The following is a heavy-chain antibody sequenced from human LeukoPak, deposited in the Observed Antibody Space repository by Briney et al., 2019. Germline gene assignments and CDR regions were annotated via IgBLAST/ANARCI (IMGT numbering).Heavy chain of an antibody. CDR1: GFTFSSYS. V-gene: IGHV3-30*18. J-gene: IGHJ4*02. CDR2: ISYDGSNK. CDR3: AKVPLYSSSSNY. D-gene: IGHD6-13*01. Sequence: GGSLRLSCAASGFTFSSYSMNWVRQAPGKGLEWVAVISYDGSNKYYADSVKGRFTISRDNSKNTLYLQMNSLRAEDTAVYYCAKVPLYSSSSNYWGQGTLVTVSS.